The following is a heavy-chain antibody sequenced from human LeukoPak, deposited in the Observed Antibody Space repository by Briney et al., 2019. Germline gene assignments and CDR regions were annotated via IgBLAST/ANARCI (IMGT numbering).Heavy chain of an antibody. CDR1: GFTFSSYG. V-gene: IGHV3-30*03. Sequence: GGTLGLSCASYGFTFSSYGMHWVRRAPGKGMEWVAVISYDGSNKYYADSVKGRFTISRDNSKNTLYLQMNSLRAEDTAVYYCARGGGYDFWSGYYRSSHYFDYWGQGTLVTVSS. CDR3: ARGGGYDFWSGYYRSSHYFDY. D-gene: IGHD3-3*01. CDR2: ISYDGSNK. J-gene: IGHJ4*02.